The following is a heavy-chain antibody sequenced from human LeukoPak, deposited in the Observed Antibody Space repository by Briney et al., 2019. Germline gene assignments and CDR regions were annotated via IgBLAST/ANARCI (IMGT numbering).Heavy chain of an antibody. D-gene: IGHD6-25*01. J-gene: IGHJ4*02. CDR1: GFTFSNFA. V-gene: IGHV3-30-3*02. CDR2: ISYDGSNE. CDR3: AKSGVRSSAPVGHFDY. Sequence: GGSLRLSCSASGFTFSNFAMHWVRQAPGKGLAWVAVISYDGSNEYYADSVKGRFTISRDNSKNTLYLQMNSLRAEDTAVYYCAKSGVRSSAPVGHFDYWGQGTLVTVSS.